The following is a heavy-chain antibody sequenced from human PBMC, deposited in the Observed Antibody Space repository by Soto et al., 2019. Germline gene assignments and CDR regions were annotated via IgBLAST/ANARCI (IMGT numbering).Heavy chain of an antibody. D-gene: IGHD3-3*01. CDR3: ARVMIITIFGVFTNYYFDY. CDR1: GFTVSSNY. CDR2: IYSGGST. J-gene: IGHJ4*02. Sequence: SLRLSCAASGFTVSSNYMSWVRQAPGKGLEWVSVIYSGGSTYYADSVKGRFTISRDNSKNTLYLQMNSLRAEDTAVYYCARVMIITIFGVFTNYYFDYWGQGTLVTVSS. V-gene: IGHV3-53*01.